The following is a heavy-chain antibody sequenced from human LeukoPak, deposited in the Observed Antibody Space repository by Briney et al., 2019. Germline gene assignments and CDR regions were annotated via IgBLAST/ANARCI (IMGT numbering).Heavy chain of an antibody. D-gene: IGHD2-15*01. Sequence: SQTLSLTCAISGDSVSSNSAAWNWIRHSPSRGLEWLGSTYYRSKWYNDYAVSVKSRITINTDTSKNQFSLQLNSVTPEDTAVYYCARDHCSGGSCYWRFDYWGQGTLVTVSS. J-gene: IGHJ4*02. CDR2: TYYRSKWYN. V-gene: IGHV6-1*01. CDR1: GDSVSSNSAA. CDR3: ARDHCSGGSCYWRFDY.